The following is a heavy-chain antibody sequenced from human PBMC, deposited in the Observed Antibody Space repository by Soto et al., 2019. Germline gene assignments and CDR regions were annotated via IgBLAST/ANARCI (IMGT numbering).Heavy chain of an antibody. Sequence: ASVKVSCKASGYTFTGYYMHWVRQAPGQGLEWMGWINPNSGGTNYAQKFQGWVTMTRDTSISTAYMELSRLRSDDTAVYYCARVFRLEGDQVRRANAFDFWGQGTMDTASS. J-gene: IGHJ3*01. CDR1: GYTFTGYY. CDR2: INPNSGGT. D-gene: IGHD2-21*01. CDR3: ARVFRLEGDQVRRANAFDF. V-gene: IGHV1-2*04.